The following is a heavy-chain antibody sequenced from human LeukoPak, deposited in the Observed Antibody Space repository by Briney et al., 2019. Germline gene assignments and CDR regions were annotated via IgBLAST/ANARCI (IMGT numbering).Heavy chain of an antibody. D-gene: IGHD6-13*01. Sequence: PGGSLRLSCAASGFTFDDYAMHWVRQAPGKGLEWVSGISWNSGSIGYADSVKGRFTISRDNAKNSLYLQINSLRAEDTALYYCAKGAAAGTLYYFDYWGQGTLVTVSS. V-gene: IGHV3-9*01. CDR2: ISWNSGSI. CDR1: GFTFDDYA. CDR3: AKGAAAGTLYYFDY. J-gene: IGHJ4*02.